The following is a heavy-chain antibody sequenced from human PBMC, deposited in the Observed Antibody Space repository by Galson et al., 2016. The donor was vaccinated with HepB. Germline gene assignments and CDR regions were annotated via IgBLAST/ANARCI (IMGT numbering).Heavy chain of an antibody. D-gene: IGHD6-13*01. CDR1: GFVFADYA. CDR2: IRSKASRETV. CDR3: TRGLATAGTTRTY. V-gene: IGHV3-49*03. J-gene: IGHJ4*02. Sequence: SLRLSCAGSGFVFADYAMSWFRQAPGKGLEWVGFIRSKASRETVNYAASVKGRFTISRDDSKSIAYLQMNSLKTEDTAVYYCTRGLATAGTTRTYWGLGTLVAVSS.